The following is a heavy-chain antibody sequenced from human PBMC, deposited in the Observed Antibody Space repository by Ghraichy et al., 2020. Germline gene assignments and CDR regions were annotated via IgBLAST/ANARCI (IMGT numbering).Heavy chain of an antibody. CDR1: GGSFSGYY. D-gene: IGHD5-18*01. J-gene: IGHJ6*02. V-gene: IGHV4-34*01. CDR2: INHSGST. Sequence: SQTLSLTCAVYGGSFSGYYWSWIRQPPGKGLEWIGEINHSGSTNYNPSLKSRVTISVDTSKNQFSLKLSSVTAADTAVYYCARVAYSYGYYYGMDVWGQGTTVTVSS. CDR3: ARVAYSYGYYYGMDV.